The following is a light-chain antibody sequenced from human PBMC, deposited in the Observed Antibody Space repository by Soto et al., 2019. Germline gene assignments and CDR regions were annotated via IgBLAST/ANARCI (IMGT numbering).Light chain of an antibody. Sequence: EIVLTQSPGTLSLSPGERATLSSRASESVTSDYLGWYQQKPGQAPRLLIYGASSRATGISDRFSGSGSGTDFTLTISRLEPDDFAVYYCQQYATSPPMYTFGQGTKVEIK. CDR1: ESVTSDY. V-gene: IGKV3-20*01. CDR2: GAS. CDR3: QQYATSPPMYT. J-gene: IGKJ2*01.